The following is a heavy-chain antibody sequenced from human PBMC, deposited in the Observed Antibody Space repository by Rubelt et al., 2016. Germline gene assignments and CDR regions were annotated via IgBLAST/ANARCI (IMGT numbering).Heavy chain of an antibody. CDR3: AGVMSGDTYEYFDY. J-gene: IGHJ4*02. Sequence: EVQLVQSGAEVKKPGESLKISCKGSGYSFTNYWIAWVRQMPGKGLEWMGIIYPGDSDTRYSPSFQGQVTISADKSISTSYVPGSCLEGSNTALDYCAGVMSGDTYEYFDYWGQGTPVTDSS. V-gene: IGHV5-51*03. CDR2: IYPGDSDT. D-gene: IGHD3-3*01. CDR1: GYSFTNYW.